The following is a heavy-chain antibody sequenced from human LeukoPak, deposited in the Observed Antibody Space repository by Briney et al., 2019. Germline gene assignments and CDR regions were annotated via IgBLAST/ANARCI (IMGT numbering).Heavy chain of an antibody. D-gene: IGHD3-3*01. CDR1: GFTFSGSA. V-gene: IGHV3-73*01. Sequence: GRSLRLSCAASGFTFSGSAMHWVRQASGKGLEWVGRIRSKANSYATAYAASVKGRFTISRDDSKNTAYLQMNSLKTEDTAVYYCTSPTGYDFWSGYYGFDPWGQGTLVTVSS. CDR2: IRSKANSYAT. CDR3: TSPTGYDFWSGYYGFDP. J-gene: IGHJ5*02.